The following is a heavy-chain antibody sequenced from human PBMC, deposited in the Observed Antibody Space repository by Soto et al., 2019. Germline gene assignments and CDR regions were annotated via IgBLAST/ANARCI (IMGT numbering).Heavy chain of an antibody. D-gene: IGHD6-19*01. Sequence: HPGGSLRLSCAASGFTFSSYGMHWVRQAPGKGLEWVAVIWYDGSNKYYADSVKGRFAISRDNSKNTLYLQMNSLRAEDTAVYYCARESGWFRAFDIWGQGTMVTVSS. J-gene: IGHJ3*02. CDR3: ARESGWFRAFDI. CDR2: IWYDGSNK. V-gene: IGHV3-33*01. CDR1: GFTFSSYG.